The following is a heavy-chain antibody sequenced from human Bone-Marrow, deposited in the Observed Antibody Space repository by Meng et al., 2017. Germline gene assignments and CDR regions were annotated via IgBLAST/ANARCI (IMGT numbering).Heavy chain of an antibody. CDR2: INSNFAI. D-gene: IGHD3-22*01. CDR1: GFTFSSYE. Sequence: GESLKISCAASGFTFSSYEFNWVRQAPGKGLEWVSFINSNFAIHYVDSVRGRFTISRDNAKNSLYLQMNDLRVEDTGLYYCARELEERTMNSGMDVWGQGTTVTVSS. CDR3: ARELEERTMNSGMDV. V-gene: IGHV3-48*03. J-gene: IGHJ6*02.